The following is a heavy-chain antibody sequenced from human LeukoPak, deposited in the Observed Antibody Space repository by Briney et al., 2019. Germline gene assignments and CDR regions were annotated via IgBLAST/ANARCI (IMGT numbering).Heavy chain of an antibody. CDR2: IKGKTDGEAT. D-gene: IGHD4-17*01. CDR3: ARPYGDYEGDYFDY. Sequence: PGRSLRLSCAASGFTFSSYGMNWVRQPPGKGPEWVGRIKGKTDGEATDYAAPVKGRFTISRDDTKKTLYLRMNSLKTEDTAVYYCARPYGDYEGDYFDYWGQGTLVTVSS. CDR1: GFTFSSYG. V-gene: IGHV3-15*01. J-gene: IGHJ4*02.